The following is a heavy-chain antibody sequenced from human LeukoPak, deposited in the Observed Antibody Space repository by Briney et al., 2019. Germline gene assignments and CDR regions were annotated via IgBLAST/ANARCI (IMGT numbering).Heavy chain of an antibody. Sequence: GGSLRLSCAASGFTFSSYGMRWVRQAPGKGLEWVAFIRYDGSTKYYADSVKGRFTISRDNSKNTLYLQMNSLRSEDTAVYYCAALPDRYGDYYYYYGMDVWGQGTTVTVSS. CDR3: AALPDRYGDYYYYYGMDV. CDR1: GFTFSSYG. V-gene: IGHV3-30*02. D-gene: IGHD4-17*01. CDR2: IRYDGSTK. J-gene: IGHJ6*02.